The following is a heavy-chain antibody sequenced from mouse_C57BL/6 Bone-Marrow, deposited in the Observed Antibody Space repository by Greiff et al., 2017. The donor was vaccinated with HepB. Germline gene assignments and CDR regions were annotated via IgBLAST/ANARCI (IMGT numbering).Heavy chain of an antibody. J-gene: IGHJ3*01. CDR2: IDPENGDT. D-gene: IGHD2-4*01. Sequence: VQLKQSGAELVRPGASVKLSCTASGFNIKDDYMHWVKQRPEQGLEWIGWIDPENGDTEYASKFQGKATITADTSSNTAYLQLSSLTSEDTAVYYCTTHDYDGAWFAYWGQGTLVTVSA. CDR3: TTHDYDGAWFAY. CDR1: GFNIKDDY. V-gene: IGHV14-4*01.